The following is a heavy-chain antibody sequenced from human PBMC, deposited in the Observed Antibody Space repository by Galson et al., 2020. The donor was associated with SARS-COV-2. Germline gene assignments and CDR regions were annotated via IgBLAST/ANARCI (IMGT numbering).Heavy chain of an antibody. Sequence: GESLKISCKASGYTFTSYGISWVRQAPGQGLEWMGWISAYNGNTNYAQKLQGRVTMTTDTSTSTAYMELRSLRSDDTAVYYCARDYYGSGDYWGQGTLVTVSS. J-gene: IGHJ4*02. CDR1: GYTFTSYG. CDR3: ARDYYGSGDY. CDR2: ISAYNGNT. D-gene: IGHD3-10*01. V-gene: IGHV1-18*01.